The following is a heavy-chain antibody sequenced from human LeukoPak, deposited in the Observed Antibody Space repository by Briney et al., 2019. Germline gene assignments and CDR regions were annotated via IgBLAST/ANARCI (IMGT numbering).Heavy chain of an antibody. Sequence: QPGGSLRLSCAASGFTFSSYAMTWVRQAPGKGLEWVATISDSGGGTYYADSVKGRFTISRYNSENTLYLQMNSLRAEDTAVYYCAQPGTTVAGNSPNYYFMDVWGKGATVTVSS. CDR2: ISDSGGGT. CDR1: GFTFSSYA. CDR3: AQPGTTVAGNSPNYYFMDV. J-gene: IGHJ6*03. V-gene: IGHV3-23*01. D-gene: IGHD6-19*01.